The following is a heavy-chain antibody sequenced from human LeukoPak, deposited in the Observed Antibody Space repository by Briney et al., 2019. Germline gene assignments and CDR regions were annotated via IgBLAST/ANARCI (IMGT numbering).Heavy chain of an antibody. CDR3: AREGSNWFDP. J-gene: IGHJ5*02. Sequence: PSETLSLTCAVYGGSFSGYYWSWIRQPPGKGLEWIGEINHSGSTNYNPSLKSRVTMSIDTSKNQFSLRLSSVTAADTAVYYCAREGSNWFDPWGQGTLVTVSS. CDR2: INHSGST. D-gene: IGHD6-19*01. CDR1: GGSFSGYY. V-gene: IGHV4-34*01.